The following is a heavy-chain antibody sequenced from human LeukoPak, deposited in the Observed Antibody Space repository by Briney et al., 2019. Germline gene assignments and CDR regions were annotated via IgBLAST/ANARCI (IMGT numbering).Heavy chain of an antibody. Sequence: SETLSLTCTVSGGSVSDYYWSWIRQSPGKGLEWIGYIYYTGTSYNPSLKSRVTISADTSKNQFSLNLSSVTAADTAVYYCARVAMVRGVIEFYYYYMDVWGKGTTVTISS. V-gene: IGHV4-59*02. J-gene: IGHJ6*03. CDR3: ARVAMVRGVIEFYYYYMDV. D-gene: IGHD3-10*01. CDR2: IYYTGT. CDR1: GGSVSDYY.